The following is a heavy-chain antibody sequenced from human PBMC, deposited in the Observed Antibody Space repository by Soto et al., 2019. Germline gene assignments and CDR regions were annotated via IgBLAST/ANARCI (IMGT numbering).Heavy chain of an antibody. J-gene: IGHJ4*02. CDR1: GFIVSSND. CDR2: IYSSGST. V-gene: IGHV3-53*01. Sequence: EVQLVESGGGLIQPGGSLRLSCAASGFIVSSNDMSWVRQAPGKGLEWVSGIYSSGSTSYVDSVKGRFTISRDNSKNTLYLQMNSLRVEDPAVYYCAGRPPFDYWGQGTLVTVSS. CDR3: AGRPPFDY.